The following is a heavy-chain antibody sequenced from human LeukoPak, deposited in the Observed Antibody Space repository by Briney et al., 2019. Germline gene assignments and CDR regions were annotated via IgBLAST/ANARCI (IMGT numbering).Heavy chain of an antibody. V-gene: IGHV4-4*07. CDR3: ARADYYDSSGYYHDYYYMDV. CDR1: GGSISSDY. D-gene: IGHD3-22*01. Sequence: SETLSLTCTVSGGSISSDYWSWIRQPAGKGLEWIGRIYTSGSTNYNPSLKSRVTMSVDTSKNQFSLKLSSVTAADTAVYYCARADYYDSSGYYHDYYYMDVWGKGTTVTVSS. J-gene: IGHJ6*03. CDR2: IYTSGST.